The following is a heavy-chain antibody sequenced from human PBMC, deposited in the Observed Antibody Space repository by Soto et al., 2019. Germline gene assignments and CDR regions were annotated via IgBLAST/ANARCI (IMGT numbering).Heavy chain of an antibody. D-gene: IGHD3-22*01. CDR1: GGSISSDY. Sequence: PSETLSLTCTVSGGSISSDYWSWIRQPPGKGLEWIGYSYYSGSTNYNPSLKSRVTISVDTSKNQFSLTLSSVTAADTAMYYCVYYYDSSGYSAFEHWGQGTLVTVS. CDR2: SYYSGST. V-gene: IGHV4-59*08. J-gene: IGHJ4*02. CDR3: VYYYDSSGYSAFEH.